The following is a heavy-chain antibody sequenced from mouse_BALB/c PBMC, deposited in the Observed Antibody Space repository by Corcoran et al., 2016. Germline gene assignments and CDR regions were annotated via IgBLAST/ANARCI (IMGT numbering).Heavy chain of an antibody. J-gene: IGHJ4*01. CDR3: AIERYALYY. CDR2: IKTYTGEP. CDR1: GYTFTNYG. V-gene: IGHV9-3-1*01. Sequence: QIQLVQSGPELKKPGETVKISCKASGYTFTNYGRNWVKQAPGKGVKWMGWIKTYTGEPTYADDFKGRFAFSLETSASTAYLQINNLKNEDPATYFCAIERYALYYGGQGTSVTVSS.